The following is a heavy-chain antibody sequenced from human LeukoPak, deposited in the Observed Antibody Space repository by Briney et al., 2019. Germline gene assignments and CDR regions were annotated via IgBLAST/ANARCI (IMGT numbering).Heavy chain of an antibody. V-gene: IGHV4-4*07. CDR2: IYSIGST. CDR1: GGSISSYY. D-gene: IGHD3-22*01. Sequence: SETLSLTRAVSGGSISSYYWSWIRQPAGKGLEWIGRIYSIGSTDYNPSLKSRVTMSVDTSKNQFSLKLSSVTAADTAMYYCARAPSDYYNNWFDPWGQGTLVTVSS. CDR3: ARAPSDYYNNWFDP. J-gene: IGHJ5*02.